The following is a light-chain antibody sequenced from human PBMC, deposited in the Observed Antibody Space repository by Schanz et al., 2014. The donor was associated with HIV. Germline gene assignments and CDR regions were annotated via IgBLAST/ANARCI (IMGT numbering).Light chain of an antibody. CDR1: SSDVGGYNY. CDR3: ASYGGNNNLL. J-gene: IGLJ2*01. V-gene: IGLV2-8*01. Sequence: QSALTQPPSVSGSPGQSITISCTGSSSDVGGYNYVSWYQQHPGQAPKLMIYDVSNRPSGVPDRFSGAKSGNTAFLLVSGLQDEDEADYYCASYGGNNNLLFGGGTKLTVL. CDR2: DVS.